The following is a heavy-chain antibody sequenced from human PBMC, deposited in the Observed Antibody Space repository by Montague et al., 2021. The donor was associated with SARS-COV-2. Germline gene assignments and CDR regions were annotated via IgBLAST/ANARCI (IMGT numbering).Heavy chain of an antibody. V-gene: IGHV3-74*01. D-gene: IGHD1-20*01. CDR1: GFTFSSYW. J-gene: IGHJ4*02. Sequence: SLRLSCAASGFTFSSYWMHWVRQAPGKGLVWVSRINSDGSSTSYADSVKGRFTISRDNAKKTLYLQMNSLRAEDTAVYYCALITGTTPLFDYWGQGTLVTVSS. CDR2: INSDGSST. CDR3: ALITGTTPLFDY.